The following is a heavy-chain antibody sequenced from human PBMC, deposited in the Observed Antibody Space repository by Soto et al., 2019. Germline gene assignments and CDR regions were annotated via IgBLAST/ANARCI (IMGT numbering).Heavy chain of an antibody. D-gene: IGHD2-15*01. CDR1: GGSFSGYY. V-gene: IGHV4-34*01. J-gene: IGHJ4*02. CDR3: ARGRQYCSGGSCYLGVYYFDY. Sequence: QVQLQQWGAGLLKPSETLSLTCAVYGGSFSGYYWSWIRQPPGKGLEWIGEINHSGSTNYTPSLKSRVTISVDTSKNQFSLKLSSVTAADTAVYYCARGRQYCSGGSCYLGVYYFDYWGQGTLVTVSS. CDR2: INHSGST.